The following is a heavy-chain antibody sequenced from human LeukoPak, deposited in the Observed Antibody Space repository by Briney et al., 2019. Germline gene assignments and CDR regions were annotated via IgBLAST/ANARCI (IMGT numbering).Heavy chain of an antibody. CDR2: IYSGGST. D-gene: IGHD2-2*01. CDR1: GFTVSSNY. V-gene: IGHV3-66*01. J-gene: IGHJ4*02. Sequence: GGSLRLSCAASGFTVSSNYMSWVRQAPGKGLEWVSVIYSGGSTYYADSVKGRFTISRDNSKNTLYLQMNSLRAEDTAVYYCARPIGYCSSTSCPTDDYWGQGTLVTVSS. CDR3: ARPIGYCSSTSCPTDDY.